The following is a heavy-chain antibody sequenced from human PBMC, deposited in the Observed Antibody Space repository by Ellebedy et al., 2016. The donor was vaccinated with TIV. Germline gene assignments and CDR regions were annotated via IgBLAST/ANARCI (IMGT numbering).Heavy chain of an antibody. CDR3: AGADVSRSFSDAFDT. D-gene: IGHD6-6*01. Sequence: AASVKVSCKVSGYTFSSYGVFWVRQAPGQGLEWMGSISVYNGKTTYAQRFQDRVTMTTDTSTTTVYMELRSLKSDDTAVYYCAGADVSRSFSDAFDTWGQGTLVTVSS. CDR1: GYTFSSYG. J-gene: IGHJ3*02. V-gene: IGHV1-18*01. CDR2: ISVYNGKT.